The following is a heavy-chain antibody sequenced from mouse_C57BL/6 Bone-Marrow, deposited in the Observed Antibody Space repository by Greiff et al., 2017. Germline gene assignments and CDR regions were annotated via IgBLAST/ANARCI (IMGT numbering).Heavy chain of an antibody. Sequence: QVQLKQPGAELVRPGSSVKLSCMASGYTFTSYWMHWVKQRPIQGLEWIGNIDPSDSETHYNQKFKDKATLTVDKSSSTAYMQLSSLTSEDSAVYYCAREGDGYYAWFAYWGQGTLVTVSA. CDR2: IDPSDSET. CDR1: GYTFTSYW. J-gene: IGHJ3*01. CDR3: AREGDGYYAWFAY. D-gene: IGHD2-3*01. V-gene: IGHV1-52*01.